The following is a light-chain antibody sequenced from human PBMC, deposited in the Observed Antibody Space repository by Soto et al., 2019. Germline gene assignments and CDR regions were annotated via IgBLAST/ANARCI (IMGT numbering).Light chain of an antibody. J-gene: IGKJ5*01. CDR2: KAS. V-gene: IGKV1-5*03. CDR3: QQYNSYTVT. CDR1: QSISSW. Sequence: DIQMTQSPSTLSASVGDRVTITCRASQSISSWLAWYQQKPGKAPKLLIYKASSLESGVPSRFSGSGSGTEFTLTISRLQPDDFATYCCQQYNSYTVTCGQGTRLEIK.